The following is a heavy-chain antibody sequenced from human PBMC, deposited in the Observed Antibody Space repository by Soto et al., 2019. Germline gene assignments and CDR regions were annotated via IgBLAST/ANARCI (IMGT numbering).Heavy chain of an antibody. CDR3: ARANIAAAGTYYF. V-gene: IGHV4-61*01. J-gene: IGHJ4*02. CDR1: GGSVVSDNYF. CDR2: TYYSGST. Sequence: QVQLQESGPGLVKPSETLSLTCTVSGGSVVSDNYFWSWIRQTPGKELEWIGYTYYSGSTNYSPSLKSRVTISVDTSKSQFSLRLSSVTAADTAVYYCARANIAAAGTYYFWGQGTLVSVSS. D-gene: IGHD6-13*01.